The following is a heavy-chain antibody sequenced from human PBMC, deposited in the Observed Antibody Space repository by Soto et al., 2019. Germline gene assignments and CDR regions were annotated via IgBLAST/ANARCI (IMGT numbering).Heavy chain of an antibody. D-gene: IGHD6-13*01. J-gene: IGHJ4*02. CDR3: ARAPGIAAAGTWGDFDY. Sequence: SETLSLTCTVSGGSISSYYWSWIRQPPGKGLEWIGYIYYSGSTNYNPSLKSRVTISVDTSKNQFSLKLSSVTAADTAVYYCARAPGIAAAGTWGDFDYWGQGTLVTVSS. CDR1: GGSISSYY. CDR2: IYYSGST. V-gene: IGHV4-59*01.